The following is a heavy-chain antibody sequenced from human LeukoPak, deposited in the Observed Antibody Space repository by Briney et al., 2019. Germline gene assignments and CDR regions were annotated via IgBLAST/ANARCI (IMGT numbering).Heavy chain of an antibody. CDR2: INHSGST. J-gene: IGHJ5*02. CDR1: GGSFSGYY. D-gene: IGHD5-12*01. V-gene: IGHV4-34*01. CDR3: ARHTEWLRLRRSAWFDP. Sequence: SSETLSLTCAVYGGSFSGYYWSWIRQPPGKGLEWIGEINHSGSTNYNPSLKSRVTISVDTSKNQFPLKLSSVTAADTAVYYCARHTEWLRLRRSAWFDPWGQGTLVTVSS.